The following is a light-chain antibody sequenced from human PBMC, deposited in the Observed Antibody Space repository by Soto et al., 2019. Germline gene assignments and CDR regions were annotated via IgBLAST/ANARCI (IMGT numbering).Light chain of an antibody. Sequence: QSALTQPASVSGSPGQSITISCTGTSSDVGGYNYVSWYQQHPGKAPKLMIYDVSNRPSGVSNRFSGYKSGNTASLAISGLQAEAAADYYCRSYTSSVVFGGGTKLTVL. CDR1: SSDVGGYNY. J-gene: IGLJ2*01. V-gene: IGLV2-14*01. CDR3: RSYTSSVV. CDR2: DVS.